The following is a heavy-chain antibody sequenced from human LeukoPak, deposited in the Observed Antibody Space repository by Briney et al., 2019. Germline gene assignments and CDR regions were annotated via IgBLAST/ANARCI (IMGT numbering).Heavy chain of an antibody. D-gene: IGHD3-22*01. Sequence: SETLSLTCAVYGGSFSGYYWSWIRQPPGKGLEWIGEINHSGSTNYNPSLKSRVTISVDTSKNLFSLKLSSVTAADTAVYYCARGRITMIVVVITTYSNWYFDLWGRGTLVTVSS. CDR3: ARGRITMIVVVITTYSNWYFDL. V-gene: IGHV4-34*01. CDR1: GGSFSGYY. J-gene: IGHJ2*01. CDR2: INHSGST.